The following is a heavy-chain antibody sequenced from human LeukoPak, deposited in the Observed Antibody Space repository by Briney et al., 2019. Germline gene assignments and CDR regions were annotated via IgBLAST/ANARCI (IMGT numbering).Heavy chain of an antibody. Sequence: SSETLSLTCTVSGYSISSGYYWGWIRQPPGKGLEWIGSIYHSGSTYYNPSLKSRVTISVDTSKNQFSLKLSSVTAADTAVYYCARSDGYGGYDQNYYYYYYMDVWGKGTTVTVSS. J-gene: IGHJ6*03. V-gene: IGHV4-38-2*02. CDR1: GYSISSGYY. D-gene: IGHD5-12*01. CDR3: ARSDGYGGYDQNYYYYYYMDV. CDR2: IYHSGST.